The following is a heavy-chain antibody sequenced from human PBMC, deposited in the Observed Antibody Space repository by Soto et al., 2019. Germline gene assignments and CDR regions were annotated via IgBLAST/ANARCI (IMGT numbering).Heavy chain of an antibody. J-gene: IGHJ4*02. V-gene: IGHV3-11*01. D-gene: IGHD3-22*01. CDR2: ISSSGNTI. CDR1: GFTFSDYH. Sequence: QVQLVESGGGLVKTSGSLRIACAASGFTFSDYHMSWVRQAPGKGLEWVSYISSSGNTIYYAESVKGRFTIARDNAKNSVYLQMNSLRAEDTALYFCSKMSSENYYDPVFSWGQGTLVTVSS. CDR3: SKMSSENYYDPVFS.